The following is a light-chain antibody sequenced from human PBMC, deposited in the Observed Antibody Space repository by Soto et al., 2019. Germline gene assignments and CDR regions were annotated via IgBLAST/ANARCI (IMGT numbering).Light chain of an antibody. J-gene: IGKJ1*01. CDR3: QQYAASPRT. V-gene: IGKV3-20*01. CDR1: QSVTSNS. CDR2: GVS. Sequence: EIVLTQSPGTLSLSPRERATLSCRASQSVTSNSLAWYQHRPGQAPRLLIYGVSNRAPGIPDRFSGSGSGTHFTLTISSLEPEDYAVYYCQQYAASPRTFGQAPQVEVK.